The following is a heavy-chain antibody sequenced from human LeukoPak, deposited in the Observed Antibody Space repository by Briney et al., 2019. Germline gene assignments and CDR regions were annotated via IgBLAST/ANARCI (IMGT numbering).Heavy chain of an antibody. CDR1: GGSFSGYY. CDR3: ARVIVVPAAMAGAYYYVDV. D-gene: IGHD2-2*01. Sequence: PSETLSLTCAVYGGSFSGYYWSWIRQPPGKGLEWIGEINHSGSTNYNPSLKSRVTISVDTSKNQFSLKLSSVTAADTAVYYCARVIVVPAAMAGAYYYVDVWGKGTTVTVSS. CDR2: INHSGST. V-gene: IGHV4-34*01. J-gene: IGHJ6*03.